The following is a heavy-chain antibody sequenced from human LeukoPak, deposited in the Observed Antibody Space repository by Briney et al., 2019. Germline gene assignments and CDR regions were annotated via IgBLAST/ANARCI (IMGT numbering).Heavy chain of an antibody. V-gene: IGHV4-39*01. J-gene: IGHJ4*02. Sequence: SETLSLTCTVSGGSISSSSYYWGWICQPPGKGLEWIGSIYYSGSTYYNPSLKSRVTISVDTSKNQFSLKLSSVTAADTAVYYCASVPNIAVAGTPFDYWGQGTLVTVSS. CDR1: GGSISSSSYY. CDR2: IYYSGST. D-gene: IGHD6-19*01. CDR3: ASVPNIAVAGTPFDY.